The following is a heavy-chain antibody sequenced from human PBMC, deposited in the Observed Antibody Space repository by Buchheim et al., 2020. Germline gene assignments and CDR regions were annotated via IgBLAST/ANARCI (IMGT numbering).Heavy chain of an antibody. Sequence: VQLVESGGGLVKSGGSLRLSCAASGFTFSSYAMHWVRQAPGKGLEWVAVISYDGSNKYYADSVKGRFTISRDNSKNTLYLQMNSLRAEDAAVYYCARDRLVGATTHVDYWGQGTL. V-gene: IGHV3-30-3*01. CDR2: ISYDGSNK. D-gene: IGHD1-26*01. J-gene: IGHJ4*02. CDR3: ARDRLVGATTHVDY. CDR1: GFTFSSYA.